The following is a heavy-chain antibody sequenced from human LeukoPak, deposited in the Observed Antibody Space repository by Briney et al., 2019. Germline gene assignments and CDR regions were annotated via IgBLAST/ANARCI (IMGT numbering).Heavy chain of an antibody. CDR3: AKDWDDILTGYYHPYDAFDI. J-gene: IGHJ3*02. CDR2: ISGSGGST. CDR1: GFTFSSYA. D-gene: IGHD3-9*01. Sequence: PGGSLRLSCAASGFTFSSYAMSWVRQAPGKGLEWVSAISGSGGSTYYADSVKGRFTISRDNSKNTLYLQMNSLGAEDTAVYYCAKDWDDILTGYYHPYDAFDIWGQGTMVTVSS. V-gene: IGHV3-23*01.